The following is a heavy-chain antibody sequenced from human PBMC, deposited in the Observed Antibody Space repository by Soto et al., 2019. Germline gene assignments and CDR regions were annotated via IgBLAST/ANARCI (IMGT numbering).Heavy chain of an antibody. D-gene: IGHD1-26*01. CDR3: AGVVGATGD. V-gene: IGHV1-3*01. CDR1: GYTFTSYA. J-gene: IGHJ4*02. Sequence: QVQLVQSGAEVKKPGASVKVSCKASGYTFTSYAMHWVRQAPGQRLEWMGWINAGNGNTKYSQKFQGRVTITRDTSAGTAYMELGCLSSEVSVVSYCAGVVGATGDWGQGTLVTVSS. CDR2: INAGNGNT.